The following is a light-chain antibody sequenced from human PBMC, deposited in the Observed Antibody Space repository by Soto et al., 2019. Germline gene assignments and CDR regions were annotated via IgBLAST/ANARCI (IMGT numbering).Light chain of an antibody. J-gene: IGKJ5*01. CDR3: QQSYSPIT. Sequence: DIQVTQSPSSLSASIGDRVTITCRASQSITSSYLHWYQQKPGKAPKLLIYAASSLQSGVPSRFSGSGAGTDFTLTISSLQPEDFATYYCQQSYSPITFGQGTRLVIK. CDR1: QSITSSY. CDR2: AAS. V-gene: IGKV1-39*01.